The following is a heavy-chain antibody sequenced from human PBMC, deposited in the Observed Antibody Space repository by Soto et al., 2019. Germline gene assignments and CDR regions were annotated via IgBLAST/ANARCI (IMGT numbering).Heavy chain of an antibody. Sequence: GGSLRLSCAASGFTFSSYSMKWVRQAPGKGLEWVSSISSSSSYIYYADSVKGRFTISRDNAKNSLYLQMNSLRAEDTAVYYCARDLWYYDSSGPSAGDYWGQGTLVTVSS. V-gene: IGHV3-21*01. CDR3: ARDLWYYDSSGPSAGDY. J-gene: IGHJ4*02. CDR2: ISSSSSYI. CDR1: GFTFSSYS. D-gene: IGHD3-22*01.